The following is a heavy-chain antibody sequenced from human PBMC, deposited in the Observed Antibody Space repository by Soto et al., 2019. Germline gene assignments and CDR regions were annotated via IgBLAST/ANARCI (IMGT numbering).Heavy chain of an antibody. CDR2: ISPYNGNT. CDR3: ARGWFGDFVYYFDY. CDR1: GYTFTTYG. J-gene: IGHJ4*02. D-gene: IGHD3-10*01. Sequence: QVQLVQSGAEVKKPGASVKVSCKTSGYTFTTYGISWVRQAPGQGLEWMGWISPYNGNTKYAQKLQGRVTMPADTSTSKAYMDLRSLTSNDTAVYYCARGWFGDFVYYFDYWGQGTLVTVSS. V-gene: IGHV1-18*01.